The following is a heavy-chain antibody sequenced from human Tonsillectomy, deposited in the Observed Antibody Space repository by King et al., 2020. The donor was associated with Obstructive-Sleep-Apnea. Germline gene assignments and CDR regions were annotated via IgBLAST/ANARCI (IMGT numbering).Heavy chain of an antibody. Sequence: VQLVESGGGLVQPGRSLRLSCAASGFTFDDYAMHWVRQALGKGPEWVSGISWNSGSIGYADSVKGRFTISRDNAKNSLYLQMNSLRPEDTALYYCATEGGYWGQGTLVTVSS. CDR3: ATEGGY. V-gene: IGHV3-9*01. CDR1: GFTFDDYA. J-gene: IGHJ4*02. CDR2: ISWNSGSI. D-gene: IGHD3-16*01.